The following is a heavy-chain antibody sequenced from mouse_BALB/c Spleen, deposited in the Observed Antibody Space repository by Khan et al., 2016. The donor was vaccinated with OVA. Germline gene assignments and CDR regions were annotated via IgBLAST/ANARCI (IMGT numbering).Heavy chain of an antibody. Sequence: VQLQQSGPELVKPGASVKISCQASGYSFTNYIIHWVKQNPGQGLEWIGYINPYNDGAKYNEKFKGKATLTSDKSSSTAYMELSGLTPEDSAVYYCARDYGRSFWFAYWSQGTLVTVSA. V-gene: IGHV1S136*01. CDR1: GYSFTNYI. CDR2: INPYNDGA. D-gene: IGHD1-1*01. J-gene: IGHJ3*01. CDR3: ARDYGRSFWFAY.